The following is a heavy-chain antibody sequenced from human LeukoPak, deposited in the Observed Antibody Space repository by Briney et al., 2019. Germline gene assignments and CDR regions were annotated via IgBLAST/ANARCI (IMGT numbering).Heavy chain of an antibody. CDR2: IKQDGSEK. CDR1: GFTFSSYW. Sequence: GGSLRLSCAASGFTFSSYWMSWGRQAPGRGLELVGYIKQDGSEKYYVDSVKGRFTISRDNAESSLYLQMNSLRAEDSAVYYCARVGLKGATTIRSSDYWGQGTLVTVSS. D-gene: IGHD1-26*01. V-gene: IGHV3-7*01. CDR3: ARVGLKGATTIRSSDY. J-gene: IGHJ4*02.